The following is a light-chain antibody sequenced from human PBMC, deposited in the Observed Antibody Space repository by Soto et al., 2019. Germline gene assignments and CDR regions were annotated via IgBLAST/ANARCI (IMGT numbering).Light chain of an antibody. V-gene: IGKV1-39*01. CDR3: QQSYSIEQPT. CDR2: TAS. CDR1: QSISTY. Sequence: DIQMTQSPSSLSASVGDRVTITCRASQSISTYLNWYQQKPGKAPRLLIYTASHVLSGVPSRFSGRGSGTHFTLIISGLQPEDFATYYCQQSYSIEQPTFGGGTKVEIK. J-gene: IGKJ4*01.